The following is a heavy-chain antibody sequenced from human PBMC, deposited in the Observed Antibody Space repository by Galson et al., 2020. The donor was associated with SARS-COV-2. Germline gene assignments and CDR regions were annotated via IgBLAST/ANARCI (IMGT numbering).Heavy chain of an antibody. CDR2: IKQDGSEK. V-gene: IGHV3-7*01. J-gene: IGHJ6*02. D-gene: IGHD6-13*01. CDR1: GFTFSSYW. Sequence: TGGSLRLSCAASGFTFSSYWMSWVRQAPGKGLEWVANIKQDGSEKYYVDSVKGRFTISRDNAKNSLYLQMNSLRAEDTAVYYCARDMAAAGNNYYYYGMDVWGQGTTVTVSS. CDR3: ARDMAAAGNNYYYYGMDV.